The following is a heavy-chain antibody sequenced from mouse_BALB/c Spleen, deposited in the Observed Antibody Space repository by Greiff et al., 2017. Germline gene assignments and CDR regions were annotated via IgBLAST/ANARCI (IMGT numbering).Heavy chain of an antibody. CDR2: IYPGSGST. Sequence: VQLQQSGAELVKPGTSVKLSCKASGYNFTSYWINWVKLRPGQGLEWIGDIYPGSGSTNYNEKFKSKATLTVDTSSSTAYMQLSSLASEDSALYYCARSGSSTMITTDMDYWGQGTSVTVSS. CDR3: ARSGSSTMITTDMDY. J-gene: IGHJ4*01. D-gene: IGHD2-4*01. CDR1: GYNFTSYW. V-gene: IGHV1-55*01.